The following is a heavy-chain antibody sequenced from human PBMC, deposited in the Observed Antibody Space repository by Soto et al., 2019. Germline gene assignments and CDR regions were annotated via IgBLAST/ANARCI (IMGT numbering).Heavy chain of an antibody. J-gene: IGHJ4*02. CDR1: GFTFSSYA. CDR3: AGSGAAAGMGY. D-gene: IGHD6-13*01. V-gene: IGHV3-30-3*01. Sequence: PGGSLRLSCAASGFTFSSYAMHWVRQAPGKGLEWVAVISYDGSNKYYADSVKGRFTISRDNSKNTLYLQMNSLRAEDTAVYYCAGSGAAAGMGYWGQGTLVTVSS. CDR2: ISYDGSNK.